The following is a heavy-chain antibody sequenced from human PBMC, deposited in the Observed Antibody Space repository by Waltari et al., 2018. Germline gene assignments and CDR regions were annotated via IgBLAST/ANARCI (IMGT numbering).Heavy chain of an antibody. V-gene: IGHV3-9*01. CDR1: GFTFDDYA. J-gene: IGHJ3*02. D-gene: IGHD3-10*01. CDR3: AKDSSPYYYGSGSGLAFDI. Sequence: EVQLVESGGGLVQPGRSLRLSCAASGFTFDDYAMHWVRQAPGKGLEWVSGISWNSGSRGYADSVKGRFTISRDNAKNSLYLQMNSLRAEDTALYYCAKDSSPYYYGSGSGLAFDIWGQGTMVTVSS. CDR2: ISWNSGSR.